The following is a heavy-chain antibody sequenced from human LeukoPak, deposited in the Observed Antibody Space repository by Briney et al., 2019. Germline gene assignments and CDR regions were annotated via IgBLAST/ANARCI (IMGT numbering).Heavy chain of an antibody. D-gene: IGHD5-12*01. Sequence: SETLSLTCAVYGGSFSGYYWSWIRQPPGKGLEWIGEINHSGSTNYNPSLKSRVTISVDTSKNQFSLKLSSVTAADTAVYYCARLKLQWLRLRSYFDYWGQGTLVTVSS. CDR2: INHSGST. CDR1: GGSFSGYY. J-gene: IGHJ4*02. CDR3: ARLKLQWLRLRSYFDY. V-gene: IGHV4-34*01.